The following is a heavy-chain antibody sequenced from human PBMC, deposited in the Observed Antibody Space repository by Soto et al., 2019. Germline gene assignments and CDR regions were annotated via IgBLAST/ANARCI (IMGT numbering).Heavy chain of an antibody. CDR1: VGSFSGYY. D-gene: IGHD3-10*01. Sequence: SETLSLTCAVYVGSFSGYYWSWIRQPPGKGLEWIGAINHSGSTNYNPSLKSRVTISVDTSKNQFSLKLSSVTAADTAVYYCARGPSITMVRGPQGFSVWFAPWGQGTLVTVSS. J-gene: IGHJ5*02. CDR2: INHSGST. CDR3: ARGPSITMVRGPQGFSVWFAP. V-gene: IGHV4-34*01.